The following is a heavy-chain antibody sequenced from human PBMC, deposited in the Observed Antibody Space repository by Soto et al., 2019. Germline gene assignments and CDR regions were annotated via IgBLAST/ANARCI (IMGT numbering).Heavy chain of an antibody. CDR2: IIPIYGTA. V-gene: IGHV1-69*13. CDR1: GGTFSSFT. Sequence: VASVKVSCKASGGTFSSFTISWVRQAPGQGLEWMGGIIPIYGTANYAQKFQGRVTIIADASTTTAYMELSSLRSEDTAIYYCAKDRRADWESYYYYAMDVWGQGTTVTVSS. CDR3: AKDRRADWESYYYYAMDV. J-gene: IGHJ6*02. D-gene: IGHD1-26*01.